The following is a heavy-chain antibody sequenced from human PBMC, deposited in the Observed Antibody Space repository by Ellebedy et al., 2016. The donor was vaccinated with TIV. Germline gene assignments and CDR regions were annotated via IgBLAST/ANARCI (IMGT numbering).Heavy chain of an antibody. CDR1: GFTFSSYA. V-gene: IGHV3-23*01. CDR3: ARGRYYSDSSGYYSDLDY. D-gene: IGHD3-22*01. Sequence: PGGSLRLSCAASGFTFSSYAMSWARQAPGKGLEWVSAISGSGGSTYYADSVKGRFTISRDNSKNTLYLQMNSLRVEDTAVYYCARGRYYSDSSGYYSDLDYWGQGTLVTVSS. CDR2: ISGSGGST. J-gene: IGHJ4*02.